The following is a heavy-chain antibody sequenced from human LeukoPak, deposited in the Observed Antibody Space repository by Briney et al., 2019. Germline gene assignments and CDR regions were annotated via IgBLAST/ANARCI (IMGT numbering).Heavy chain of an antibody. CDR1: GFTFDDYA. D-gene: IGHD6-19*01. CDR2: ISWNGGST. CDR3: GKGSSLALAGTMGYFYYYYMDV. J-gene: IGHJ6*03. V-gene: IGHV3-9*01. Sequence: LRLSCVASGFTFDDYAMYWVRQAPGKGLEWVSGISWNGGSTDYVDSVKGRFTISRDNAKNSLYLQMDSLRVEDTALYYCGKGSSLALAGTMGYFYYYYMDVWGKGTTVTISS.